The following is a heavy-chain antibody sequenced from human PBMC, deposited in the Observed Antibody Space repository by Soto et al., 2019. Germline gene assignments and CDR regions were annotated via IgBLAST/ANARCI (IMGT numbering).Heavy chain of an antibody. J-gene: IGHJ4*02. V-gene: IGHV4-59*08. CDR1: GGSISSYF. D-gene: IGHD5-12*01. Sequence: PSETLSLTCTVSGGSISSYFWSWIRQPPGKGLEWLGYSHYSGSSNYNASLKSRVSISVDTSKNQFSLKVTSVTTADTAVYYCAPYRDGLVAYWGRGTLVTVSS. CDR3: APYRDGLVAY. CDR2: SHYSGSS.